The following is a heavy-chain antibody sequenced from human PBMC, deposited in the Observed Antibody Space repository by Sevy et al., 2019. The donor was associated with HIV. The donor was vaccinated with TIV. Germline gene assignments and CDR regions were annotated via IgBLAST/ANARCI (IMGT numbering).Heavy chain of an antibody. CDR1: GYTFTTYF. CDR2: IYPSGGSA. D-gene: IGHD3-9*01. J-gene: IGHJ3*02. V-gene: IGHV1-46*03. Sequence: ASVKVSCKASGYTFTTYFIHWVRQAPGQGLEWMGIIYPSGGSASYAQKFQGRVTMTRDTSTSTVYMELSNLRSEDTAAYYCASRRDITVFEDAFDIWGQGTMVTVSS. CDR3: ASRRDITVFEDAFDI.